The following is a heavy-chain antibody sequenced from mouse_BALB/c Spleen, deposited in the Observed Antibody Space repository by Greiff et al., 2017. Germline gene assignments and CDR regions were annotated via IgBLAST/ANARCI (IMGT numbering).Heavy chain of an antibody. CDR3: ARADYYIAY. J-gene: IGHJ2*01. CDR2: ISYSGST. V-gene: IGHV3-2*02. Sequence: EVQLQESGPGLVKPSQSLSLTCTVTGYSITSDYAWNWIRQFPGNKLEWMGYISYSGSTSYNPSLKSRISITRDTSKNQFFLQLNSVTTEDTATYYCARADYYIAYWGQGTTLTVSS. CDR1: GYSITSDYA.